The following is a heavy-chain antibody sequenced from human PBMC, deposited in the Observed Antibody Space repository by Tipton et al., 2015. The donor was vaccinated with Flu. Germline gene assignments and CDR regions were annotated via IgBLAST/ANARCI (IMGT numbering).Heavy chain of an antibody. CDR3: ARERGRYDSLGWFDP. Sequence: SLRLSCAASGFTVSSNYMSWVRQAPGKGLEWVSVIYSGGSTYYADSVKGRFTISRDNSKNTLYLQMNSLRAEDTAVYYCARERGRYDSLGWFDPWGQGTLVTVSS. CDR1: GFTVSSNY. CDR2: IYSGGST. V-gene: IGHV3-53*01. D-gene: IGHD3-3*01. J-gene: IGHJ5*02.